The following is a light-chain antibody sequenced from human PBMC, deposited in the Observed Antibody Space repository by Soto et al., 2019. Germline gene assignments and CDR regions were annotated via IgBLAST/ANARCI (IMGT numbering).Light chain of an antibody. V-gene: IGKV3-15*01. Sequence: EIVMTQSPATLSVSPGERATLSCRASQSVSSNLAWYQQKPGQAPRLLIYGASTRATGIPARSSGSGSGTEFTLTISSLQSEDFAVYYCQQYNNWPKTVGQGTKV. J-gene: IGKJ1*01. CDR1: QSVSSN. CDR2: GAS. CDR3: QQYNNWPKT.